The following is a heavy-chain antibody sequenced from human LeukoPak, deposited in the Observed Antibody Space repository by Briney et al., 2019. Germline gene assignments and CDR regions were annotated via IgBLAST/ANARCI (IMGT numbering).Heavy chain of an antibody. CDR1: GFTFSSYS. V-gene: IGHV3-21*01. CDR3: ASLPRDTIPPY. J-gene: IGHJ4*02. D-gene: IGHD2-2*02. CDR2: ISSSSSYI. Sequence: GGSLRLSCAASGFTFSSYSMNWVRQAPGKGLEWVSSISSSSSYIYYADSVKGRFTISRDNAKNSLYLQMNSLRAEDTAVYYCASLPRDTIPPYWGQGTLVTVSS.